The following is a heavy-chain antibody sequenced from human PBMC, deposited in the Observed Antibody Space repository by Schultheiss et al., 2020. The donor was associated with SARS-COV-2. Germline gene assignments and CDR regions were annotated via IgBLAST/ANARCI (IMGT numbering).Heavy chain of an antibody. J-gene: IGHJ5*02. Sequence: ASVKVSCKASGYTFTGYYMHWVRQAPGQGLEWMGWINPNSGGTNYAQKFQGRVTMTRDTSISTAYMELSRLRSDDTAVYYCARGKYYDSSGYLDWFDPWGQGTLVTVSS. V-gene: IGHV1-2*02. CDR2: INPNSGGT. CDR3: ARGKYYDSSGYLDWFDP. CDR1: GYTFTGYY. D-gene: IGHD3-22*01.